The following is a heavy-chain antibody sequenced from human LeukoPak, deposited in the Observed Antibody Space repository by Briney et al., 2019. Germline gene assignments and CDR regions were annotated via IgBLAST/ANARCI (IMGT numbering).Heavy chain of an antibody. J-gene: IGHJ3*02. CDR2: TYYRSKWGN. CDR3: ARERLQLGAFDI. Sequence: SQTPSLTCAISGDSVSSNSAAWNWIRQSPLRGLEWLGRTYYRSKWGNDYAVSVKSRITINPDTSKNQFSLQLNSVTPEDTAVYYCARERLQLGAFDIWGPGTMVTVSS. V-gene: IGHV6-1*01. D-gene: IGHD5-24*01. CDR1: GDSVSSNSAA.